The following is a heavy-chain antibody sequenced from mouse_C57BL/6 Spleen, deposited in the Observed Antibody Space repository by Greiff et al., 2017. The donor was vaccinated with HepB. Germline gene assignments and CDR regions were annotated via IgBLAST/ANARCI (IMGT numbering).Heavy chain of an antibody. D-gene: IGHD1-1*01. CDR3: VSGVITTVVVDY. CDR1: GYTFTDYY. J-gene: IGHJ2*01. CDR2: INPNNGGT. V-gene: IGHV1-26*01. Sequence: EVQLQQSGPELVKPGASVKISCKASGYTFTDYYMNWVKQSHGKSLEWIGDINPNNGGTSYNQKFKGKATLTVDKSSSTAYMELRSLTSEDSAVYYCVSGVITTVVVDYWGQGTTLTVSS.